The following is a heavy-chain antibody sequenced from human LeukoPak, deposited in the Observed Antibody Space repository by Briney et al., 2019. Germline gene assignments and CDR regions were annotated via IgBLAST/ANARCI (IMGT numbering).Heavy chain of an antibody. CDR2: IYYSGST. CDR3: ARPRPYCSGGSCYSRGYYMDV. J-gene: IGHJ6*03. CDR1: GGSISSSGYY. D-gene: IGHD2-15*01. Sequence: SETLSLTCTVSGGSISSSGYYWGWIRQPPGKGLEWIGSIYYSGSTYYNPSLKSRVTISVDTSKNQFSLKLSSVTAADTAVYYCARPRPYCSGGSCYSRGYYMDVWGKGTTVTVSS. V-gene: IGHV4-39*01.